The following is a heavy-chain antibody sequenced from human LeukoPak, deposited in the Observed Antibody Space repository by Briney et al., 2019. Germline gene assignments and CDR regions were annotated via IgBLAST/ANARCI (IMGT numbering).Heavy chain of an antibody. CDR1: GYTFTNYG. J-gene: IGHJ4*02. V-gene: IGHV1-18*04. CDR3: ARAPPGYNNEWDFDY. Sequence: ASVKVSCKASGYTFTNYGVTWVRQVPGQGLEWTGWISAKNGNTKYEQKVQGRVTMTIDRSTDTAYMELNSLRFDDTAVYYCARAPPGYNNEWDFDYWGQGTLVTVSS. CDR2: ISAKNGNT. D-gene: IGHD5-24*01.